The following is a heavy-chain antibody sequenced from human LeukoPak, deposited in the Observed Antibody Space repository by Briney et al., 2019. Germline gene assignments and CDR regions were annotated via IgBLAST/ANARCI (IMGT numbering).Heavy chain of an antibody. D-gene: IGHD6-13*01. V-gene: IGHV3-48*01. CDR1: GSTFSSYS. CDR3: ARDRAAAPFDY. J-gene: IGHJ4*02. CDR2: ISSSSTI. Sequence: GGSLRLSCAASGSTFSSYSMNWVRQAPGKGLEWVSYISSSSTIYYADSVKGRFTISRDNAKNSLYLQMNSLRAEDTAVYYCARDRAAAPFDYWGQGTLVTVSS.